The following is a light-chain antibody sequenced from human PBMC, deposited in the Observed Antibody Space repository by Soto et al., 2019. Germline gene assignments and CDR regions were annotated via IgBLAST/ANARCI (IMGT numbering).Light chain of an antibody. CDR2: VAS. J-gene: IGKJ4*01. CDR3: QQSSSTPQT. Sequence: DLPMTQSPSSLSASVGDRVTITCRASQSVGTYLSWYQQKQGKAPKLLINVASTLQSGVPSRFSGSGSGTDFTLAISSLQPEDFATYYCQQSSSTPQTFGGGTRVEVK. CDR1: QSVGTY. V-gene: IGKV1-39*01.